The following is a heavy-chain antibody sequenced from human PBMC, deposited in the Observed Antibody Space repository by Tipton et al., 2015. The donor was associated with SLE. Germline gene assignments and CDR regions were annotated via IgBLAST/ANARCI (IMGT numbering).Heavy chain of an antibody. V-gene: IGHV4-39*07. Sequence: WIRQPPGKGLEWIGSIYYSGRTYYNPSLKSRVTTSVDTSKNQFSLQLTSVAAADTAVYYCASRRGYGDYRWYGFDYWGQGSLVTVSS. J-gene: IGHJ4*02. D-gene: IGHD4-17*01. CDR2: IYYSGRT. CDR3: ASRRGYGDYRWYGFDY.